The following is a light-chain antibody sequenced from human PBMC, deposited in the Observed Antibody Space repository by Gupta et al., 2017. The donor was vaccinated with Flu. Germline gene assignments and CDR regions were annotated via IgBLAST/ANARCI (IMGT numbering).Light chain of an antibody. CDR3: MQSLQPPLT. Sequence: DIVMTQSPLSLPVTPGEPASISCTSSQSLLKSNGNNNLAWYLQKPGQSPQLLIYLGSNRASGVPDRFSGSGSGTDFTLKISRVEPEDVGVYYCMQSLQPPLTFGQGTKVEIK. V-gene: IGKV2-28*01. CDR1: QSLLKSNGNNN. J-gene: IGKJ1*01. CDR2: LGS.